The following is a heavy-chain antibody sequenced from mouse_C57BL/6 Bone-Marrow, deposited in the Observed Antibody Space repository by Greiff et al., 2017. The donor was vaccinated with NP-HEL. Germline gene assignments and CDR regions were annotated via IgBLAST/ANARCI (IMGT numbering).Heavy chain of an antibody. V-gene: IGHV1-81*01. D-gene: IGHD1-1*01. CDR1: GYTFTSYG. J-gene: IGHJ1*03. Sequence: VKVVESGAELARPGASVKLSCKASGYTFTSYGISWVKQRTGQGLEWIGEIYPRSGNTYYNEKFKGKATLTADKSSSTAYMELRSLTSEDSAVYFCARRTTVVAMEWYCDVWGTGTTVTVSS. CDR2: IYPRSGNT. CDR3: ARRTTVVAMEWYCDV.